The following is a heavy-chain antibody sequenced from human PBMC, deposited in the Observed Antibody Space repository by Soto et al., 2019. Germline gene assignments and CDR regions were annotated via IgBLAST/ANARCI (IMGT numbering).Heavy chain of an antibody. Sequence: ASVKVSCKASGYTFTSYAMHWVRQAPGQRLEWMGWINAGNGNTKYSQKFQGRVTITRDTSASTAYMGLSSLRSEGTAVYYCARGPTTYYYDSSGYDWFDPWGQGTLVTVSS. D-gene: IGHD3-22*01. CDR1: GYTFTSYA. J-gene: IGHJ5*02. V-gene: IGHV1-3*01. CDR2: INAGNGNT. CDR3: ARGPTTYYYDSSGYDWFDP.